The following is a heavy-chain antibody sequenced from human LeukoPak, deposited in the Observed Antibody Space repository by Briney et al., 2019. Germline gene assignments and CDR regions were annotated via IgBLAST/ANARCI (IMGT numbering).Heavy chain of an antibody. CDR2: IYHSGST. CDR3: ARGNDYVWGSYVPFDY. D-gene: IGHD3-16*01. V-gene: IGHV4-30-2*01. Sequence: SSETLSLTCTVSGGSISSGGYSWSWIRQPPGKGLEWIGYIYHSGSTYYNPSLKSRVTISVDRSKNQFSLKLSSVTAADTAVYYCARGNDYVWGSYVPFDYWGQGTLVTVSS. CDR1: GGSISSGGYS. J-gene: IGHJ4*02.